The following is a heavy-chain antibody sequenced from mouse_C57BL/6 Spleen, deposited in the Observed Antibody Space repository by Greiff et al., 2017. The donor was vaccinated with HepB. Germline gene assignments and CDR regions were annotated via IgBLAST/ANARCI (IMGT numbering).Heavy chain of an antibody. Sequence: QVHVKQSGPGLVQPSQSLSITCTVSGFSLTSYGVHWVRQSPGKGLEWLGVIWRGGSTDYNAAFMSRLSITKDNSKSQVFFKMNSLQADDTAIYYCAKPGYDVGAMDYWGQGTSVTVSS. CDR3: AKPGYDVGAMDY. CDR2: IWRGGST. J-gene: IGHJ4*01. CDR1: GFSLTSYG. D-gene: IGHD2-2*01. V-gene: IGHV2-5*01.